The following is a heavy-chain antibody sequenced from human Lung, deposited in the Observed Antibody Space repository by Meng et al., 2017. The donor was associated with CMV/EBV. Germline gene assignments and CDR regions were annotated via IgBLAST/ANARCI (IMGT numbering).Heavy chain of an antibody. CDR2: IYSGGST. CDR3: ARDPIEYSSSVADY. CDR1: GFTVSSNY. V-gene: IGHV3-66*02. Sequence: ETLSLXXAASGFTVSSNYMSWVRQAPGKGLEWVSVIYSGGSTYYADSVKGRFTIPRDNSKNTLYLQMNSLRAEDTAVYYCARDPIEYSSSVADYWGQGTLVTVSS. D-gene: IGHD6-6*01. J-gene: IGHJ4*02.